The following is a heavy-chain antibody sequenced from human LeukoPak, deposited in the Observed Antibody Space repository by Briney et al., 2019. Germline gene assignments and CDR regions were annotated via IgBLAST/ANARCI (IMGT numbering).Heavy chain of an antibody. D-gene: IGHD3-3*01. J-gene: IGHJ2*01. V-gene: IGHV3-23*01. CDR3: AKRSLSGTWYFDL. Sequence: PGGSLRLSCAASGFTYSRYAMSWVRQAPGKGPEWVSSISDNGAGTFYADSVKGRFTISRDNSDKTLYLQMNSLRAEDTAVYYCAKRSLSGTWYFDLWGRGTLVIVSS. CDR2: ISDNGAGT. CDR1: GFTYSRYA.